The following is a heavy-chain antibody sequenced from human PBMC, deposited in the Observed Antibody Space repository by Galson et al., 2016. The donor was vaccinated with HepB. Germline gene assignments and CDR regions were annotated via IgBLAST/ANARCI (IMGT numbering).Heavy chain of an antibody. V-gene: IGHV3-23*01. Sequence: SLRLSCAASRFTFSKFTMNWFRQAPGKGLEWVSGISGDGGSTYFADSVKGRFTIPRDNSKNTVDLQMNSLRAEDTAVYYCSGSYSGRKGASDIWGQGTMVTVSS. J-gene: IGHJ3*02. CDR3: SGSYSGRKGASDI. CDR1: RFTFSKFT. CDR2: ISGDGGST. D-gene: IGHD1-26*01.